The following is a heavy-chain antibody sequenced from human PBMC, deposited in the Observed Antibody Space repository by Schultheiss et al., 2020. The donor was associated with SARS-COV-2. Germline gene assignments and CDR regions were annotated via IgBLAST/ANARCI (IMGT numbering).Heavy chain of an antibody. V-gene: IGHV4-59*08. D-gene: IGHD4-11*01. J-gene: IGHJ4*02. CDR2: IYYSGST. CDR3: ASIRLHRDY. CDR1: GGSISSYY. Sequence: SETLSLTCTVSGGSISSYYWSWIRQPPGKGLEWIGYIYYSGSTNYNPSLKSRVTISVDTSKNQFSLKLSSVTAADTAVYYCASIRLHRDYWGQGTLVTVSS.